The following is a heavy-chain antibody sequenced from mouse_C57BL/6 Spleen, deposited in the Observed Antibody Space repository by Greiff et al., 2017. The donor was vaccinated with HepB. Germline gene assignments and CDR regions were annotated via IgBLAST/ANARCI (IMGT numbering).Heavy chain of an antibody. D-gene: IGHD2-4*01. V-gene: IGHV3-6*01. CDR1: GYSITSGYY. J-gene: IGHJ4*01. CDR2: ISYDGSN. CDR3: AREGDYEDYYAMDY. Sequence: DVKLQESGPGLVKPSQSLSLTCSVTGYSITSGYYWNWIRQFPGNKLEWMGYISYDGSNNYNPSLKNRISITRDTSKNQFFLKLNSVTTEDTATYYCAREGDYEDYYAMDYWGQGTSVTVSS.